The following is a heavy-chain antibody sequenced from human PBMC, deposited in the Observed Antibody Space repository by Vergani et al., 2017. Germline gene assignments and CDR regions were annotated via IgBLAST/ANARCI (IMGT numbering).Heavy chain of an antibody. CDR2: ISWNSGSI. CDR1: GFTFDDYA. D-gene: IGHD3-10*01. Sequence: EVQLVESGGGLVQPGRSLRLSCAASGFTFDDYAMHWVRQAPGKGLEWVSGISWNSGSIGYADSVKGRFTISRDNAKNSLYLQMNSLRAEDTAVYYCAKVLYYASRGYFDYWGQGTLVTVSS. J-gene: IGHJ4*02. CDR3: AKVLYYASRGYFDY. V-gene: IGHV3-9*01.